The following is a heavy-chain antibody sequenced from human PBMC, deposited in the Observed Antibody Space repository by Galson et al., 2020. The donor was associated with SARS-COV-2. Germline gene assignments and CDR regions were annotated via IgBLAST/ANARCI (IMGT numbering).Heavy chain of an antibody. V-gene: IGHV3-11*01. CDR1: GFTLSDYY. Sequence: GGSLRLSCAASGFTLSDYYMSWIRQAPGKGLDWFSYISASGTTIHLADSVKGRFTISRDNAKNSLYLQMNSLRADDTAVYFCARGYTYGFSPYGMDVWGQGTTVTVSS. CDR2: ISASGTTI. D-gene: IGHD5-18*01. J-gene: IGHJ6*02. CDR3: ARGYTYGFSPYGMDV.